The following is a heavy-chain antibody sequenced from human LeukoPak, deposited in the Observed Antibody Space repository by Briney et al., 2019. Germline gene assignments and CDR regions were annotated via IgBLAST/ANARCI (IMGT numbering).Heavy chain of an antibody. CDR2: ISDGGSRT. Sequence: GGSLRLSCAAPGFVFSSQDMGWVRQAPGKGLEWVSAISDGGSRTYYADSVKGRFTISRDNSKSTLHLQMNSLRAEDTAVYYCAKDARRSSGWYFFDHWGQGTLVTVSS. V-gene: IGHV3-23*01. J-gene: IGHJ4*02. D-gene: IGHD6-19*01. CDR3: AKDARRSSGWYFFDH. CDR1: GFVFSSQD.